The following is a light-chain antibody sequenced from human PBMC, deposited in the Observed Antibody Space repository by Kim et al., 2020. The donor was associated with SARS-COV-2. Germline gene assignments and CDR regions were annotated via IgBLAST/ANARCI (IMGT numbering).Light chain of an antibody. Sequence: QLVLTQSPSASASLGASVKLTCTLSSGHNTYAIAWHQQQPEKGPRFLMKLNSDGSHTKGDGIPDRFSGSSSGAGRYLTISSLQSEDEADYYCQTWDTDIQLFGGGAQLAVL. CDR2: LNSDGSH. CDR1: SGHNTYA. CDR3: QTWDTDIQL. J-gene: IGLJ3*02. V-gene: IGLV4-69*01.